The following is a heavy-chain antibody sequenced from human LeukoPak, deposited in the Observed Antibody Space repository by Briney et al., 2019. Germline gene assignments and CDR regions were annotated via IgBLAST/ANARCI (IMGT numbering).Heavy chain of an antibody. V-gene: IGHV3-21*01. CDR3: ARDLSFDY. CDR2: ISSSSSYI. Sequence: GGSLRLSCAASGFTFSSYSMNWVRQAHGRGLGWVSSISSSSSYIYYADSVKGRFTISRDNAKNSLYLQKNSLRAEDTAVYYCARDLSFDYWGQGTLVTVSS. CDR1: GFTFSSYS. J-gene: IGHJ4*02. D-gene: IGHD2/OR15-2a*01.